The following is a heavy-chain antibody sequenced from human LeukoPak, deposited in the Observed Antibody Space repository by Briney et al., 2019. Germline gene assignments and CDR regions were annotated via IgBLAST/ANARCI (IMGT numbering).Heavy chain of an antibody. Sequence: TGGSLRLSCAASGFNFRIYNMNWVRQAPGKGLEWVSCISSGSTTIYYADSVKGRFTISRDNAKNSLYLQMNSLRDEDTAVYYCAREDTALDYWGQGTLVTVSS. V-gene: IGHV3-48*02. CDR3: AREDTALDY. CDR1: GFNFRIYN. J-gene: IGHJ4*02. D-gene: IGHD5-18*01. CDR2: ISSGSTTI.